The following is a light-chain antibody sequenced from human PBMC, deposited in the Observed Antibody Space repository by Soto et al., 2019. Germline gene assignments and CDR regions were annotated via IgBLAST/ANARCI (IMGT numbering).Light chain of an antibody. CDR1: ESVHRN. CDR3: PHYCNWPPT. CDR2: YAS. V-gene: IGKV3-15*01. Sequence: EVVMTQSPATLSVSPGERDTLSCRASESVHRNLAWYQQKPGQGPSLLIYYASTRATGVPDRFTGSGSGTEFTLTISSLQSEDFGVYDCPHYCNWPPTFGPGTKVEIK. J-gene: IGKJ3*01.